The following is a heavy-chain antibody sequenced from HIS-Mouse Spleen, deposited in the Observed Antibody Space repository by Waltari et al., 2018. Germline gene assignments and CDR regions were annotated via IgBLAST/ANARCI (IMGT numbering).Heavy chain of an antibody. Sequence: VQLVQSGAEVKKPGESLKISCKGYGYSFTSYWIGWVRQMPGKGLEWMGCVNPNRGGTHYAQKFQGRVTMTRDTSIRTAYMALSRLRSDDTAVYYCARDVPNWGAFDIWGQGTMVTVSS. J-gene: IGHJ3*02. V-gene: IGHV1-2*02. CDR2: VNPNRGGT. CDR1: GYSFTSYW. CDR3: ARDVPNWGAFDI. D-gene: IGHD7-27*01.